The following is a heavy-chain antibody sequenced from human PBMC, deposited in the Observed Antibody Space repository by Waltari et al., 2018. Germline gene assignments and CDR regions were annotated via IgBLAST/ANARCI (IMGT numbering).Heavy chain of an antibody. CDR3: GRGHPYGMDV. CDR1: GFTFSNYW. Sequence: EVQLVESGGGLVQPGGSLRLSCAASGFTFSNYWMHWVRQAPGKGLGWVSRLNGEGTSTTYADSVEGRFTISRDNAKNTVYLQMYSLRADDTAVYYCGRGHPYGMDVWGQGTTVTVSS. J-gene: IGHJ6*02. CDR2: LNGEGTST. V-gene: IGHV3-74*01.